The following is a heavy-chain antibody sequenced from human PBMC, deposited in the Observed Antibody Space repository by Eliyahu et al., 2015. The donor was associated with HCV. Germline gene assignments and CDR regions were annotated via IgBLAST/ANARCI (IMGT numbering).Heavy chain of an antibody. Sequence: QVDLVESGGGVVQPGRSLRLSCAASGFAFRXNARYWVRQAPGKGLEWVAVISHSDAKEYTADSVKGRFTIYRDSSKNILYLQMDSLRPEDTATYYCAKGRSVYASLMLTDAMEVWGKGTTVTVSS. V-gene: IGHV3-30*18. CDR3: AKGRSVYASLMLTDAMEV. CDR2: ISHSDAKE. J-gene: IGHJ6*04. D-gene: IGHD2-8*01. CDR1: GFAFRXNA.